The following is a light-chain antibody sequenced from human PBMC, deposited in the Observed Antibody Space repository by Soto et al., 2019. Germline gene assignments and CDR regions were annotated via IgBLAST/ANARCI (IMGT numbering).Light chain of an antibody. V-gene: IGKV4-1*01. CDR1: QTLLYTSNNRNY. Sequence: DIVMTQSPDSLAVSLGERATIHCRSSQTLLYTSNNRNYLAWYQHKSGQPPKMIIFWASTRESGFPDRFSGSGSGTDFTPTNNILQPEDVAVYYCPQYFSIPRFTFGPGTRVDIK. J-gene: IGKJ3*01. CDR3: PQYFSIPRFT. CDR2: WAS.